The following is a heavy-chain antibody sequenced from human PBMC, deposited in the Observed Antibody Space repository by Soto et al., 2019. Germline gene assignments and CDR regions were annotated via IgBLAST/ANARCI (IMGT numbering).Heavy chain of an antibody. D-gene: IGHD3-16*01. CDR2: VHYSGSI. CDR3: VREDDGGYREYYGLDV. CDR1: GGSISYEYYH. J-gene: IGHJ6*02. Sequence: QVQLQQSGPGLVKPSQTLSLTCTVSGGSISYEYYHWTWIRQSPGKALQWIGYVHYSGSIMYNPSLKSRVTISVDTSKHPFSLHLSSVTAADTAVYFCVREDDGGYREYYGLDVWGQGTTVTVSS. V-gene: IGHV4-30-4*08.